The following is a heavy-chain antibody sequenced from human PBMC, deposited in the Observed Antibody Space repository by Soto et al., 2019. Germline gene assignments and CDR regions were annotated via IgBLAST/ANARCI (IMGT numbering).Heavy chain of an antibody. CDR3: ARVSFERDAFDL. V-gene: IGHV1-8*01. J-gene: IGHJ3*01. Sequence: ASVKGSCNASGYTFTSYYINWVRQATGQGLEWMGWMNTNSGNTGYAQKFQGRVTMTRNTSISTAYMELSSLRSEDTAVYYCARVSFERDAFDLWGQGTMVTVS. CDR2: MNTNSGNT. CDR1: GYTFTSYY. D-gene: IGHD3-9*01.